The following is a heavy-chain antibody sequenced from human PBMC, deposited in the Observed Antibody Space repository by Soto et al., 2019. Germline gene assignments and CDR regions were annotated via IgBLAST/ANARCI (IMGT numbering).Heavy chain of an antibody. Sequence: EVQLEESGGGLGKPGGSLRLSCAASGFNLSHPWMTWVRQAAVKGLEWVGRIKSNTDGGTADYAAPVTGRFTIARDDSKNTAYMQMNSRKTEDTAVYDCTTGIYYDILTGYHNVAYWGQGTLVTVSS. CDR3: TTGIYYDILTGYHNVAY. CDR1: GFNLSHPW. J-gene: IGHJ4*02. CDR2: IKSNTDGGTA. D-gene: IGHD3-9*01. V-gene: IGHV3-15*01.